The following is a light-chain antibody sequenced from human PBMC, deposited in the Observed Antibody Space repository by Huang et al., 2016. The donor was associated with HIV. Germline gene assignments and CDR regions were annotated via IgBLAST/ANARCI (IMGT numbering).Light chain of an antibody. J-gene: IGKJ5*01. V-gene: IGKV3-15*01. CDR3: QQYNNWPPKIT. CDR2: GAS. CDR1: QSVSSN. Sequence: EIVMTQSPATLSVSPGERATLSCRASQSVSSNLAWYQQKPGQAPRLLIYGASTWATGSPARFSGSGCGTEFTLTISSLQSEDFAVYYCQQYNNWPPKITFGQGTRLEIK.